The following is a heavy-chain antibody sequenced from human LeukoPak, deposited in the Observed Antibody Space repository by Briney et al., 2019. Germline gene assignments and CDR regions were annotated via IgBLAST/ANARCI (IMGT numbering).Heavy chain of an antibody. J-gene: IGHJ5*02. CDR2: IYPGDSDT. CDR3: ARLSRETTVTTWFDP. D-gene: IGHD4-17*01. Sequence: GESLKISCKGSGYNFTTYWIGWVRPMPGKGLEWMGIIYPGDSDTIYSPSFQGQVTISADKSINTAYLQWSSLKASDTAMYYCARLSRETTVTTWFDPWGHGTLVTVSS. V-gene: IGHV5-51*01. CDR1: GYNFTTYW.